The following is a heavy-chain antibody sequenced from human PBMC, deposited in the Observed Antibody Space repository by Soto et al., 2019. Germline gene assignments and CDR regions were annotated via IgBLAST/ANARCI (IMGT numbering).Heavy chain of an antibody. V-gene: IGHV3-23*01. D-gene: IGHD3-22*01. CDR1: GFTFSSYA. CDR2: TTGSGGSA. J-gene: IGHJ4*02. Sequence: GGSRRLSCAASGFTFSSYAMSWVRQAPGKGLEWVSGTTGSGGSAYYADSVKGRFTISRDNSENTLYLQMNSLRAEDTAVYYCVKAWTYYYDTSGPHFDYWGQGTLVTVSS. CDR3: VKAWTYYYDTSGPHFDY.